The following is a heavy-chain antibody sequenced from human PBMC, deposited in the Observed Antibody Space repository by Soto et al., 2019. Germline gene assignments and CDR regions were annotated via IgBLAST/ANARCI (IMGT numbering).Heavy chain of an antibody. Sequence: ASVKVSCKASGYTFTSYDINWVRQATGQGLEWMGWMNPNSGNTGYAQKFQGRVTMTRNTSISTAYMELSSLRSEDTAVYYCARGPPLLWFDKNNRFDYWGQGTLVTVSS. D-gene: IGHD3-10*01. V-gene: IGHV1-8*01. CDR3: ARGPPLLWFDKNNRFDY. J-gene: IGHJ4*02. CDR1: GYTFTSYD. CDR2: MNPNSGNT.